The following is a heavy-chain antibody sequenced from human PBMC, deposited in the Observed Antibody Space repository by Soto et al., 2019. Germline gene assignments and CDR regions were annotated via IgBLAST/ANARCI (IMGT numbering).Heavy chain of an antibody. CDR1: GGTFSSYT. CDR2: IIPILGIA. Sequence: GASVKVSCKASGGTFSSYTISWVRQAPGQGLEWMGRIIPILGIANYAQKFQGRVTITADKSTSTAYMELSSLRSEDTAVYYCAKGSPEYYYFWSGYHLAYWGQGTLVNVS. V-gene: IGHV1-69*02. D-gene: IGHD3-3*01. CDR3: AKGSPEYYYFWSGYHLAY. J-gene: IGHJ4*02.